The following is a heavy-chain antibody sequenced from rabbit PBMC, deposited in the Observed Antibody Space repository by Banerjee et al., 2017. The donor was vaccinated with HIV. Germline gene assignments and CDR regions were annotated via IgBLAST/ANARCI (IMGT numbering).Heavy chain of an antibody. Sequence: QEQLEESGGDLVKPEGSLTLTCTASGFSLSNKYVMCWVRQAPGKGLEWIACINTISGDTVYATWAKGRFTISKASSTTVTLQMTSLTAADTATYFCARVEYAGYAGYGYFDLWGPGTL. CDR3: ARVEYAGYAGYGYFDL. CDR2: INTISGDT. CDR1: GFSLSNKYV. D-gene: IGHD8-1*01. J-gene: IGHJ4*01. V-gene: IGHV1S45*01.